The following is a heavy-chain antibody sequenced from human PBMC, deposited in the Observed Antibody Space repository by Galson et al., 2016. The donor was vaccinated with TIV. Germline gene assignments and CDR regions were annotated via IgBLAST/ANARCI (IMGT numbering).Heavy chain of an antibody. J-gene: IGHJ3*01. Sequence: SLRLSCAASGFTFSNYNMNWVRQAPGKGLEWVSSISSTSNYIYYGDPVKGRFTISRDTSKNTVYLQMNSLRAEDTAVYYCARDNNCNYENDAFDLCGQGTMVTVSS. D-gene: IGHD1-7*01. CDR1: GFTFSNYN. V-gene: IGHV3-21*04. CDR2: ISSTSNYI. CDR3: ARDNNCNYENDAFDL.